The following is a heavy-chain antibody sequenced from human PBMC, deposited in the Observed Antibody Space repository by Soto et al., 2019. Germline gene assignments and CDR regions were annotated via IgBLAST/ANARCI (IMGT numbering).Heavy chain of an antibody. CDR3: ARDIFSSGKWGWDYYYGMDV. V-gene: IGHV3-21*01. CDR1: GFTFSSYG. D-gene: IGHD3-9*01. Sequence: GGSLRLSCAASGFTFSSYGMHWVRQAPGKGLEWVSSISSSSSYIYYADSVKGRFTISRDNAKNSLYLQMNSLRAEDTAVYYCARDIFSSGKWGWDYYYGMDVWGQGTTVTVSS. CDR2: ISSSSSYI. J-gene: IGHJ6*02.